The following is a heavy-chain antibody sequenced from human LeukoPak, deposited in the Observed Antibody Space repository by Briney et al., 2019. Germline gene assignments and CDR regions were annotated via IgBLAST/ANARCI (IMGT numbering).Heavy chain of an antibody. J-gene: IGHJ4*02. V-gene: IGHV3-23*01. D-gene: IGHD3-10*02. CDR2: ISGSGVTT. CDR3: AKWPTWLFAPFDY. Sequence: GGSLRLSCAASGFTFNSYAMAWVRQAPGKGLEWVSAISGSGVTTYYADSVRGRFTISRDNSKNTLFLQMSSLRAEDTAVYYCAKWPTWLFAPFDYWGQGTLVTVSS. CDR1: GFTFNSYA.